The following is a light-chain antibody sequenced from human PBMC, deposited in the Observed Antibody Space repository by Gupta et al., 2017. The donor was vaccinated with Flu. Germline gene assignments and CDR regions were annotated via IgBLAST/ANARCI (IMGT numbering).Light chain of an antibody. Sequence: EIVLTQSPGTLSLSPGERATLSCRASQTVSSPYLAWYQWKPGRAPRLLIYGASNRAIGIPDRFGGSGEGKDFTLTSSRREHEDCAVYYWHQDVSSNVFGQGTKVEIK. CDR2: GAS. V-gene: IGKV3-20*01. J-gene: IGKJ1*01. CDR1: QTVSSPY. CDR3: HQDVSSNV.